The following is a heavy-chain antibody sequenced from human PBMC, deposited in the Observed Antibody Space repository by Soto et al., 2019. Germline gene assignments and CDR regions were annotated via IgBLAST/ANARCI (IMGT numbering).Heavy chain of an antibody. Sequence: QVQLVQSGAEVKKPGSSVKVSCKASGGTSRSYSINWWRQAPGQGLEWMGEIIPIFGTANYAQKFQGRVTITADESTSTAYMELSSLRSEDTAVYYCARDGGRHSGGIDYWGQGTLVTVSS. J-gene: IGHJ4*02. CDR3: ARDGGRHSGGIDY. V-gene: IGHV1-69*01. D-gene: IGHD1-26*01. CDR1: GGTSRSYS. CDR2: IIPIFGTA.